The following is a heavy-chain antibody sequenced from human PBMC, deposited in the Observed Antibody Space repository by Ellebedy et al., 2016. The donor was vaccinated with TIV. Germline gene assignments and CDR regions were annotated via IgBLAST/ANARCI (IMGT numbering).Heavy chain of an antibody. Sequence: SETLSLTXTVSGGSISSSSYYWGWIRQPPGKGLEWIGSIYYSGSTYYNPSLKSRVTISVDTSKNQFSLKLSSVTAADTAVYYCARGITGTTGYYWGQGTLVTVSS. J-gene: IGHJ4*02. CDR2: IYYSGST. CDR1: GGSISSSSYY. D-gene: IGHD1-20*01. V-gene: IGHV4-39*07. CDR3: ARGITGTTGYY.